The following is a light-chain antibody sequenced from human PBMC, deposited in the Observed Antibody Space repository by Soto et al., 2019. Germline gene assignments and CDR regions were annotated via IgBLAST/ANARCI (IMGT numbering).Light chain of an antibody. V-gene: IGKV3-11*01. Sequence: DIELTQSPATLSSSVGDRVTITCRASQSIRSCLAWYQQKPGQAPRLLIYDASNRATGIPAMFSGSGSGTYFPPTISILDPEYFAVYYCQQRSNWPTFGQGTKVDIK. CDR3: QQRSNWPT. CDR2: DAS. CDR1: QSIRSC. J-gene: IGKJ1*01.